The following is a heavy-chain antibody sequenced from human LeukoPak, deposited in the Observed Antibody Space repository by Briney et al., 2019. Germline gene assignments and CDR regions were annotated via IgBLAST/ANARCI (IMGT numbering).Heavy chain of an antibody. CDR3: ARQAEEGYCSGGSCRLRPNWLDP. D-gene: IGHD2-15*01. V-gene: IGHV4-39*01. J-gene: IGHJ5*02. CDR1: GGSISSSSYY. CDR2: IYYSGST. Sequence: SETLSLTCTVPGGSISSSSYYWGWIRQPPGKGLEWIGSIYYSGSTYYNPSLKSRVTISVDTYKNQFPLKLGSVTAADTAVYYYARQAEEGYCSGGSCRLRPNWLDPRGQGTLGTVTS.